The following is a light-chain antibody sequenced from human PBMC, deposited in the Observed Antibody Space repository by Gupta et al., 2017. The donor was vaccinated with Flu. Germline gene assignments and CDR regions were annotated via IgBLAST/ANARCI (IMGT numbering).Light chain of an antibody. CDR2: GAS. J-gene: IGKJ2*03. CDR3: QHFRS. V-gene: IGKV3-15*01. Sequence: GERATLSCRASQSVSSNLAWYQQKPGQAPRLLIYGASTRATGIPARFSGSGSGTEFTLTISSLQSEDFAVYYCQHFRSFGQGTKLEIK. CDR1: QSVSSN.